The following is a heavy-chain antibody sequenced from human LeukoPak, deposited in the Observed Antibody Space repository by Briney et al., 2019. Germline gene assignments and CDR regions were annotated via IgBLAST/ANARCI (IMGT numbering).Heavy chain of an antibody. J-gene: IGHJ1*01. CDR2: IYSVAST. CDR3: TRPHSRGREILN. CDR1: GFGVTNNY. V-gene: IGHV3-53*01. D-gene: IGHD3-10*01. Sequence: GGSLRLSCAASGFGVTNNYMSWVRQAPGKGLEFVSLIYSVASTYYADSVKGRFTISRDDSKNSVFLQMNSLGPEDTAIYFCTRPHSRGREILNWGQGALVTVSS.